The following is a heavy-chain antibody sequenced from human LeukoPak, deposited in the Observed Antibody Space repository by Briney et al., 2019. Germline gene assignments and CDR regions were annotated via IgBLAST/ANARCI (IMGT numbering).Heavy chain of an antibody. CDR3: ARDLSNYFLHYIDF. CDR1: GFSFSDYN. V-gene: IGHV3-21*01. CDR2: ITSTSRDK. J-gene: IGHJ4*02. D-gene: IGHD4-11*01. Sequence: GGSLRLSCVTSGFSFSDYNMNWVRQAPGRGLEWVSSITSTSRDKSYADSVRGRFTISRDNAKNSLFLQMDTLGAEDTAVYYCARDLSNYFLHYIDFWGQGTLVTVSP.